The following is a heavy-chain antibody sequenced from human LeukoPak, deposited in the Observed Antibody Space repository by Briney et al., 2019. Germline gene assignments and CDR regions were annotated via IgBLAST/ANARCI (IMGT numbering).Heavy chain of an antibody. V-gene: IGHV1-2*02. CDR2: INPNSGGT. CDR1: GYSFTDYY. D-gene: IGHD2-21*01. CDR3: ARADRLHGGPYLIGP. J-gene: IGHJ5*02. Sequence: GASVKVSCKTSGYSFTDYYMHWVRQAPGQGLEWMGWINPNSGGTSSARKFQGRVTMTRDTSITTVYMEVRWLTSDDTAVYHCARADRLHGGPYLIGPWGQGTLVTVTS.